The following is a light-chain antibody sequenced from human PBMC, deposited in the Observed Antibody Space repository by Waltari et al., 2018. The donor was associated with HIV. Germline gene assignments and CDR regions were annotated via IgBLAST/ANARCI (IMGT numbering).Light chain of an antibody. J-gene: IGLJ2*01. V-gene: IGLV1-44*01. CDR2: GKS. Sequence: SVLPQPPPSSGTPAERLTLSCSPTTPTIGRTTLIWFPQLPGTAPSFLIYGKSQRPSGVPDRFSGSKSGTSASLAISGLQFEDEADYYCASWDDSLNGPVFGGGTKLSVV. CDR1: TPTIGRTT. CDR3: ASWDDSLNGPV.